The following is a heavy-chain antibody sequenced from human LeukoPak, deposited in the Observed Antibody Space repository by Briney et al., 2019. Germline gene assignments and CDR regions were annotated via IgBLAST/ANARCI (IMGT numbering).Heavy chain of an antibody. J-gene: IGHJ4*02. CDR3: ARGQGANNFGY. V-gene: IGHV3-23*01. D-gene: IGHD1-26*01. CDR2: ISGSGGST. Sequence: GGSLRVSCAASGFTFSSYAMSWVRQAPGKGLEWVSAISGSGGSTYYADSVKGRFTISRDNSKNTLYLQMNSLRAEDTAVYYCARGQGANNFGYWGQGTLVTVSS. CDR1: GFTFSSYA.